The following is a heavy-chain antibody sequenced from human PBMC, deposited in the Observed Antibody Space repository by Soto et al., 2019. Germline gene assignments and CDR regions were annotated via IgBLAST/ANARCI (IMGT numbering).Heavy chain of an antibody. CDR3: ARIIFRGSWYHNWFDP. J-gene: IGHJ5*02. D-gene: IGHD6-13*01. Sequence: QVTLKESGPVLVKPTETLTLTCTVSGFSLSNARMGVSWIRQPPGKALEWLAHIFSNDEKSYSTSLKSRLTTYKEPSKSQVVLTMTNMDPVDTATYYCARIIFRGSWYHNWFDPWGQGTLVTVSS. CDR2: IFSNDEK. V-gene: IGHV2-26*01. CDR1: GFSLSNARMG.